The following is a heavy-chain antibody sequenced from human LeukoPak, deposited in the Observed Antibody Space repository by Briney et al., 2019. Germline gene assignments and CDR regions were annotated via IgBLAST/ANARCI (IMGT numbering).Heavy chain of an antibody. J-gene: IGHJ4*02. Sequence: SETLSLTCTVSGGSISSYYWSWIRQPPGKGLEWIGYIYYSGSTNYNPSLKSRVTISVDTSKNQFSLKLSSVTAADTAVYYCARDPPYYDILTGYSYYFDYWGQGTLVTVSS. CDR1: GGSISSYY. V-gene: IGHV4-59*12. D-gene: IGHD3-9*01. CDR2: IYYSGST. CDR3: ARDPPYYDILTGYSYYFDY.